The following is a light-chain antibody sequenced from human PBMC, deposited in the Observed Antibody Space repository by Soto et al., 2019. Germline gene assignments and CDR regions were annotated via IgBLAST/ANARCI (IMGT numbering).Light chain of an antibody. J-gene: IGKJ4*01. CDR3: HQRSSWPFT. CDR1: QSISSF. V-gene: IGKV3-11*01. CDR2: DVS. Sequence: EIVLTQSPATLSLSPGERATLSCRASQSISSFLAWYQHKPGRAPRLLIYDVSKRATGIPARFSASGSGTDFTLTISSLEPEDFAVYYCHQRSSWPFTFGGGTTVEIK.